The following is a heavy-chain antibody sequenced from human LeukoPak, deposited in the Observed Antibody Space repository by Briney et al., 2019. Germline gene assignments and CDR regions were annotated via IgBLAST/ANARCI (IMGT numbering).Heavy chain of an antibody. V-gene: IGHV3-53*01. D-gene: IGHD2-15*01. J-gene: IGHJ6*03. CDR1: GFTVSSNS. CDR2: IYSDNT. CDR3: AGVLRYCSGGNCYSGGLGYMDV. Sequence: GGSLRLSCTVSGFTVSSNSMSWVRQAPGKGLEWVSFIYSDNTHYSDSVKGRFTISRDNSKNTLYLQMNSLRAEDTAVYYCAGVLRYCSGGNCYSGGLGYMDVWGKGTTVTISS.